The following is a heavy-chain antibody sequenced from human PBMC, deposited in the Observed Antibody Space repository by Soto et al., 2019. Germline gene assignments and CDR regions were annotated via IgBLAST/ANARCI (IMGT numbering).Heavy chain of an antibody. D-gene: IGHD6-19*01. CDR2: IIPMFGTA. CDR3: AQTLGLAVAGPGRFDL. CDR1: GGTFSSYA. Sequence: QVQLVQSGSEVKKPGSSVKVSCKASGGTFSSYAISCVRQAPGQGPEWMGGIIPMFGTAKYAQKFQGRVTITADESTSTAYMELRSLRSEDTAVYYCAQTLGLAVAGPGRFDLWGRGTLVTVSS. J-gene: IGHJ2*01. V-gene: IGHV1-69*12.